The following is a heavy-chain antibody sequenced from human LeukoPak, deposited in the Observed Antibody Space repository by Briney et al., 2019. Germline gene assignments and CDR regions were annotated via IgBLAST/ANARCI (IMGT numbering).Heavy chain of an antibody. Sequence: GGSLRLSCAASGFTFSSYSMNWVRQAPGKGLEWVSSISSSSSYIYYADSVKGRFTISRDNAKNSLYLQMNSLRAEDTAVYYCASGSDGHKFEGYWGQGTLVTVSS. CDR2: ISSSSSYI. V-gene: IGHV3-21*01. CDR3: ASGSDGHKFEGY. CDR1: GFTFSSYS. J-gene: IGHJ4*02. D-gene: IGHD5-24*01.